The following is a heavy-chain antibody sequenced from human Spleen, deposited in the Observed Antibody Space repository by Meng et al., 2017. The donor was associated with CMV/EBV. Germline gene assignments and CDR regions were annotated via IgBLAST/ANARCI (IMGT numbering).Heavy chain of an antibody. D-gene: IGHD1-26*01. Sequence: GGSLRLSCAASGFTFSSYAMHWVRQAPGKGLEWVAVISYDGSNKYYADSVKGRFTISRDNSKNTLHLQMNSLTAEDTAIYYCSKDLGVGGTYAHWGQGTLVTVSS. CDR2: ISYDGSNK. CDR1: GFTFSSYA. CDR3: SKDLGVGGTYAH. J-gene: IGHJ4*02. V-gene: IGHV3-30-3*01.